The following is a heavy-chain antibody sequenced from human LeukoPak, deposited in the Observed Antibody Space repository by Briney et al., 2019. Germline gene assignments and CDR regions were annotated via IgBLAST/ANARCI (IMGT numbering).Heavy chain of an antibody. D-gene: IGHD3-16*01. CDR3: ARAEDDYVSY. J-gene: IGHJ4*02. V-gene: IGHV3-48*03. CDR1: GFTFSSYE. CDR2: ISSSGSTI. Sequence: GGSLRLSCAASGFTFSSYEMNWVRQAPGKGLEWVSYISSSGSTIYYADSVKGRFTISRDNAKNSLYLQMNSLRAEDTAVYYCARAEDDYVSYWGQGTLVTVSS.